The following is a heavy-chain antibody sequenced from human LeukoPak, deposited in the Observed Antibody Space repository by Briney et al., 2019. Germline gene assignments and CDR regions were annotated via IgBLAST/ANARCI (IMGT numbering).Heavy chain of an antibody. D-gene: IGHD3-16*02. CDR1: GFTFSSYE. V-gene: IGHV3-48*03. Sequence: GGSLRLSCAASGFTFSSYEMNWVRQAPGKGLEWVSYISSSGSTIYYADSVKGRFTISRDNAKNSLYLQMNSLRAEDTAVYYCARDFNPHYDYVWGSYRTDAFDIWGQGTMVTVSS. CDR3: ARDFNPHYDYVWGSYRTDAFDI. J-gene: IGHJ3*02. CDR2: ISSSGSTI.